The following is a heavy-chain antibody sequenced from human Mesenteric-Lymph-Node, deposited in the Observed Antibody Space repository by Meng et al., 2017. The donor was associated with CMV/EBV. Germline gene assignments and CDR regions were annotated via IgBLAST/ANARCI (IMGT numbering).Heavy chain of an antibody. Sequence: GESLKISCAASGFSFSTYWMSWLRQAPGKGLEWVGNIKEDGSEEHYVGSVRGRFTISRDNAKNSLYLQMNSLRAGDTAMYYCATSTVTSWRYFASWGQGTLVTVSS. CDR2: IKEDGSEE. J-gene: IGHJ4*02. CDR3: ATSTVTSWRYFAS. D-gene: IGHD2-2*01. V-gene: IGHV3-7*03. CDR1: GFSFSTYW.